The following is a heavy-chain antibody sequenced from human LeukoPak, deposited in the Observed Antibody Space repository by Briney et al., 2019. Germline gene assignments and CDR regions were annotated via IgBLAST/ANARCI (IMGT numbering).Heavy chain of an antibody. J-gene: IGHJ3*02. D-gene: IGHD6-19*01. CDR1: GGSFSGYY. V-gene: IGHV4-34*01. CDR3: ARTVGWYNAFDI. CDR2: INHSGST. Sequence: PSETLSLTCAVYGGSFSGYYWSWIRQPPGKGLEWIGEINHSGSTNYNPSLKSRVTLSVDTSKNQFSLKLSSVTAADTAVYYCARTVGWYNAFDIWGQGTMVTVSS.